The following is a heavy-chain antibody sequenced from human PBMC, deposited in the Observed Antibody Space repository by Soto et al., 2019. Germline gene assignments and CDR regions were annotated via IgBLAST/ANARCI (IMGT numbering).Heavy chain of an antibody. J-gene: IGHJ5*02. CDR2: MNPGSGDT. Sequence: ASVKVSCKASGYSFTNNDVSWVRQATGEGLEWMGWMNPGSGDTGYAQKFQGRVTMTRDISIATAYMELSSLRSDDTAIYYCARMETFGSLNWFDPWGQGTLVTVS. CDR1: GYSFTNND. CDR3: ARMETFGSLNWFDP. V-gene: IGHV1-8*01. D-gene: IGHD3-16*01.